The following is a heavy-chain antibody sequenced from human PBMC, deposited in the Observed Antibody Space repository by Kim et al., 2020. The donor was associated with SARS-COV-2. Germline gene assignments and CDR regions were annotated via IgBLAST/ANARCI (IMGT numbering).Heavy chain of an antibody. V-gene: IGHV3-53*01. CDR3: AREVSSYGDYLNWFDP. J-gene: IGHJ5*02. CDR2: IYSGGST. D-gene: IGHD4-17*01. CDR1: GFTVSSNY. Sequence: GGSLRLSCAASGFTVSSNYMSWVRQAPGKGLEWVSVIYSGGSTYYADSVKGRFTISRDNSKNTLYLQMNSLRAEDTAVYYCAREVSSYGDYLNWFDPWGQGTLVTVSS.